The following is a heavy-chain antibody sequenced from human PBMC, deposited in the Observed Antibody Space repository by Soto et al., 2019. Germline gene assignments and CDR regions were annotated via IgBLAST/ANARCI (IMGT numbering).Heavy chain of an antibody. CDR1: AFSLSTGGVG. V-gene: IGHV2-5*02. CDR3: IQSRCGGDCLQSYASYYYYGMDV. J-gene: IGHJ6*02. D-gene: IGHD2-21*02. CDR2: IYWDDDK. Sequence: QITLKESGPTLVKPTQTLTLTCTFSAFSLSTGGVGVGWIRQPPGKALEWLALIYWDDDKRYSPSLRSRLTIPKDTSKNQVVLTMTNMDPVDTATSYCIQSRCGGDCLQSYASYYYYGMDVWGQGTTVTVSS.